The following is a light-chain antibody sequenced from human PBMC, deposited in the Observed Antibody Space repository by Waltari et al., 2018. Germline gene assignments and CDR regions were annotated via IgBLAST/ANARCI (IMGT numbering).Light chain of an antibody. CDR2: WAS. CDR3: QQYYESPLT. V-gene: IGKV4-1*01. J-gene: IGKJ1*01. CDR1: QSIFDTSKNKKH. Sequence: DIVMTQSPGSLPVSLGERAPIHCRSSQSIFDTSKNKKHLAWYQQKPGQPLKLLIYWASTRESGVPDRFSGGGSGTEFTLTISSVQAEDAAVYYCQQYYESPLTFGQGTKVEIE.